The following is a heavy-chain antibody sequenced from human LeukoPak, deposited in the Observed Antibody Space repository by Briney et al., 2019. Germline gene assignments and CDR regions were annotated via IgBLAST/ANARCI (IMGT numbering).Heavy chain of an antibody. J-gene: IGHJ4*02. CDR1: GGSVSSSYH. D-gene: IGHD6-13*01. Sequence: SETLSLTCTVSGGSVSSSYHWNWIRQPPGKGLEWIGYIYYSGSTNSHPSLSSRVTISVDTSRNQFSLKLSSVTAADTAVYYCASRSESWSIAYWGQGTLVTVSS. CDR3: ASRSESWSIAY. V-gene: IGHV4-59*02. CDR2: IYYSGST.